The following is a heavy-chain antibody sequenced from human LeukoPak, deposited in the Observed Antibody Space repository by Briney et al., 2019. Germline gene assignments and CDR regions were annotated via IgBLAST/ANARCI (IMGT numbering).Heavy chain of an antibody. Sequence: KPSETLSLTCTVSGGSTNSYYWSWIRQPPGKGLEWIGYISYSGSTNYNPSLKSRVTISVDTSKNQFSLKLSSVTAADTALYYCARRRPLGISGYFDLWGRGTLVTVSS. J-gene: IGHJ2*01. CDR1: GGSTNSYY. CDR3: ARRRPLGISGYFDL. D-gene: IGHD7-27*01. CDR2: ISYSGST. V-gene: IGHV4-59*08.